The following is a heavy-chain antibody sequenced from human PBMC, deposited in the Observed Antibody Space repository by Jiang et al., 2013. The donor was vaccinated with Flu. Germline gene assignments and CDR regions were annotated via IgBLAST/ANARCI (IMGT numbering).Heavy chain of an antibody. D-gene: IGHD3-10*01. CDR1: GFTFSSYS. Sequence: KPGGSLRLSCAASGFTFSSYSMNWVRQAPGKGLEWVSSISSSSSYIYYADSVKGRFTISRDNAKNSLYLQMNSLRAEDTAVYYCARDFSMVRGVAQYYFDYWGQGTLVTVSS. J-gene: IGHJ4*02. V-gene: IGHV3-21*01. CDR3: ARDFSMVRGVAQYYFDY. CDR2: ISSSSSYI.